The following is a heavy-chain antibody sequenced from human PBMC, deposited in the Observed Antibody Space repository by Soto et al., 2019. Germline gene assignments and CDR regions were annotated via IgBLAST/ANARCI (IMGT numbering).Heavy chain of an antibody. CDR2: ISSSSSYI. V-gene: IGHV3-21*01. CDR3: ARPWGHYYYYYYMDV. CDR1: GFTFSSYS. Sequence: SGGGLVKPGGSLRLSCAASGFTFSSYSMNWVRQAPGKGLEWVSSISSSSSYIYYADSVKGRFTISRDNAKNSLYLQMNSLRAEDTAVYYSARPWGHYYYYYYMDVWGKGTTVTVSS. D-gene: IGHD7-27*01. J-gene: IGHJ6*03.